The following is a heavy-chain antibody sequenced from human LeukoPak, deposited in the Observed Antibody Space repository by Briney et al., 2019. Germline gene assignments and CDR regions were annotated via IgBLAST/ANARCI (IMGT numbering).Heavy chain of an antibody. CDR2: INSDGGST. CDR3: AKSFGYSRSWFDN. V-gene: IGHV3-74*01. Sequence: GGSLRLSCAASGFTFSSFWMYWVRQAPGKGLVWVSRINSDGGSTTYADSVKGRFTISRDNAKNTVYLQMNSLRVGDTAVYYCAKSFGYSRSWFDNWGQGTLVTVSS. J-gene: IGHJ4*02. D-gene: IGHD6-13*01. CDR1: GFTFSSFW.